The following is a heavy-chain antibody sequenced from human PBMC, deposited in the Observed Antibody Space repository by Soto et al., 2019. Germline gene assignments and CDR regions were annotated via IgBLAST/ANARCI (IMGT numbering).Heavy chain of an antibody. CDR1: GFTFSSYG. D-gene: IGHD1-26*01. CDR3: ARDAPSTFTFDY. J-gene: IGHJ4*02. V-gene: IGHV3-33*01. Sequence: GGSLRLSCAASGFTFSSYGMHWVRQAPGKGLEWVAVIWYDGSNKYYADSVKGRFTISRDNSKNTLYLQMNSLRAEDTAVYYCARDAPSTFTFDYWGQGTLVTVSS. CDR2: IWYDGSNK.